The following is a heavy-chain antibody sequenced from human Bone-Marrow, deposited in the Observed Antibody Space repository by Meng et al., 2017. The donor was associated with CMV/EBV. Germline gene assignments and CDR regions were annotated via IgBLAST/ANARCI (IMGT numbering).Heavy chain of an antibody. J-gene: IGHJ4*02. V-gene: IGHV3-23*01. CDR3: AKPYSSSINRYFDY. CDR2: ISGSAVNT. D-gene: IGHD6-6*01. CDR1: GFTFTSYA. Sequence: GGSLRLSCAASGFTFTSYAMSWVRQAPGKGLEWVSAISGSAVNTYYGDSVKGRFTISRDNSKNTLYLQMNSLRTEDTAVYYCAKPYSSSINRYFDYWGQGKLVNVAS.